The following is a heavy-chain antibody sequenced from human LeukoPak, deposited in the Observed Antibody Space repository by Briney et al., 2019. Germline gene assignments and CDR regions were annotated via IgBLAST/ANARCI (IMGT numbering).Heavy chain of an antibody. Sequence: GGSLRPSCAASGFTFSSYAMSWVRQAPGKGLECVSTMTGSGSITRYADSVKGRFIISRDNSKNTLYLQMNSLRAEDTAIYYCAKGPWDLPHAFDIWGLGTMVTVSS. D-gene: IGHD1-26*01. V-gene: IGHV3-23*01. CDR3: AKGPWDLPHAFDI. J-gene: IGHJ3*02. CDR1: GFTFSSYA. CDR2: MTGSGSIT.